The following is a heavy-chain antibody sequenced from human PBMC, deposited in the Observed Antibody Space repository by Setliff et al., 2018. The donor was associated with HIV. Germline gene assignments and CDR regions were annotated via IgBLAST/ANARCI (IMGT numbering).Heavy chain of an antibody. CDR2: LNTGNGKT. Sequence: ASVKVSCKASGYTFTNFAMYWVRQAPGQRPEWMGWLNTGNGKTKYSQRFQDRVTFTRDTSARTAYMELRSLRSEDSAVYYCARDRDNFWSGPFDYWGQGTLVTVSS. V-gene: IGHV1-3*04. CDR3: ARDRDNFWSGPFDY. CDR1: GYTFTNFA. D-gene: IGHD3-3*01. J-gene: IGHJ4*02.